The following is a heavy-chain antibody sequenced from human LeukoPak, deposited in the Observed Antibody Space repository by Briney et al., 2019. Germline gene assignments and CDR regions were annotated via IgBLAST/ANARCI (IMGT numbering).Heavy chain of an antibody. CDR2: IRDDGSNK. D-gene: IGHD5-18*01. CDR3: AKGRRYSYGQAPDY. CDR1: GFTFSSYG. V-gene: IGHV3-30*02. J-gene: IGHJ4*02. Sequence: GGSLRLSCAASGFTFSSYGMHWVRQAPGKGLEWVALIRDDGSNKYYAQSLKGRVTISRDNSKNTLYLQMKSLRAEDTAVYYCAKGRRYSYGQAPDYWGQGTLVTVSS.